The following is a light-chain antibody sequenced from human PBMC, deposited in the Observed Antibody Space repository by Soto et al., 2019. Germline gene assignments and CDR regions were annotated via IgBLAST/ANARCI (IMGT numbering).Light chain of an antibody. Sequence: QSALPQPPSASGAPGQSVTISCTGTSSDIGGNNYVSWYQQHPGKAPKLMIDEVTKRPSGVPDRLSGSISGNTASLTVSGLQAEDEADYYYSSHVGSYSDVVFGEGTKLTVL. V-gene: IGLV2-8*01. J-gene: IGLJ2*01. CDR3: SSHVGSYSDVV. CDR1: SSDIGGNNY. CDR2: EVT.